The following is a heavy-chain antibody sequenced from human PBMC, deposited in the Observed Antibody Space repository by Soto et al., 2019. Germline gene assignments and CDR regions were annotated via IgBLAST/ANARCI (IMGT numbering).Heavy chain of an antibody. CDR3: VREVDY. J-gene: IGHJ4*02. V-gene: IGHV1-18*01. CDR2: ISAYNGNT. CDR1: GYTFTSYG. Sequence: GASVKVSCKASGYTFTSYGISWVRQAPGQGLEWIGWISAYNGNTKYAQNLRDRVSMTTDTSTTTAYMELRSLRSDDTAVYYCVREVDYWGQGTLVTVSS.